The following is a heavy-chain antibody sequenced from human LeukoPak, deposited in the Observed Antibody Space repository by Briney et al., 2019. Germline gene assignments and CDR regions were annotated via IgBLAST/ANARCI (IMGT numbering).Heavy chain of an antibody. CDR3: ARETGLRTFDY. D-gene: IGHD4-17*01. V-gene: IGHV3-48*04. Sequence: GGSLRLSCAASGFTFSSYSMNWVRQAPGKGLEWISYVTYNGATMYYADSVKGRFTASRDNGKNSLYLQMNSLRAEDTAVYYCARETGLRTFDYWGQGTLVTVSS. J-gene: IGHJ4*02. CDR1: GFTFSSYS. CDR2: VTYNGATM.